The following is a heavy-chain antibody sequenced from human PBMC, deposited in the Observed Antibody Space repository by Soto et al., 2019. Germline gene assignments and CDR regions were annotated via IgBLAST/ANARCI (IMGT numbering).Heavy chain of an antibody. CDR2: IRNKPNSYAT. D-gene: IGHD1-1*01. CDR1: GFAFSGSA. CDR3: TCRRSGTTGVHFDY. V-gene: IGHV3-73*01. Sequence: EVQLVESGGGLVQPGGSRKLSCAASGFAFSGSAMHWVRLASGKGLEWVGRIRNKPNSYATAYAASMKGRFTISRDDSKNTAYLQMNSLKAEDTAVYFCTCRRSGTTGVHFDYWGQGTLVTVSS. J-gene: IGHJ4*02.